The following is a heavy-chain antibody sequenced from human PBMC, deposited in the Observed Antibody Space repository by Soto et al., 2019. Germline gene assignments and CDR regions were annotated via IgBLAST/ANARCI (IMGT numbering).Heavy chain of an antibody. J-gene: IGHJ6*02. Sequence: QVQLVQSGAEVKKPGSSVKVSCKASGGTFSSYAISWVRQAPGQGLEWMGGIIPIFGTANYAPKFQGRVTITADESTSTAYMELSSLRSEDTAVYYCASYQRGSGSYYYYYYGMDVWGQGTTVTVSS. CDR1: GGTFSSYA. CDR2: IIPIFGTA. V-gene: IGHV1-69*01. D-gene: IGHD3-10*01. CDR3: ASYQRGSGSYYYYYYGMDV.